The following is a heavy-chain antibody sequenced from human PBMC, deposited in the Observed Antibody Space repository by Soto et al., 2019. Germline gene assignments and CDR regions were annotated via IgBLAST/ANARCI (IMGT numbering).Heavy chain of an antibody. CDR2: ISGSGGST. D-gene: IGHD3-16*01. J-gene: IGHJ6*02. Sequence: GSLRLSCAASGFTFIREAVSWVRQAPGKGLEWVSAISGSGGSTYYADSVKGRFTISRDNSKNTLYLQMNSLRAEDTAVYYCAKGGLADGMDVWGQGTTVTVSS. CDR3: AKGGLADGMDV. V-gene: IGHV3-23*01. CDR1: GFTFIREA.